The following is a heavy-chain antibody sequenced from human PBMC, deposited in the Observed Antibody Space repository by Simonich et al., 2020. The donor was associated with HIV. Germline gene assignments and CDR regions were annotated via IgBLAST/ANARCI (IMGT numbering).Heavy chain of an antibody. CDR3: ARGMYYDYIWGSWFLDY. CDR1: GYTFTTYY. V-gene: IGHV1-46*01. D-gene: IGHD3-16*01. CDR2: LNPSDGTT. Sequence: QVQLVQSGAEVKKPGASVKVSCTASGYTFTTYYLHWVRQAPGQGLEWMGVLNPSDGTTIYAQNFQGRVTMTRDTSTGTVYMELNSLRSDDTAVYYCARGMYYDYIWGSWFLDYWGQGTLVTVSS. J-gene: IGHJ4*02.